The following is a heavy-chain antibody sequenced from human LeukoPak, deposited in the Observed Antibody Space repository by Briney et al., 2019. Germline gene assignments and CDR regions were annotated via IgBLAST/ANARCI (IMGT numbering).Heavy chain of an antibody. CDR3: ARDYFSRAALLGYFDL. V-gene: IGHV3-64*01. J-gene: IGHJ2*01. CDR2: ISSNGGST. CDR1: GFTFSSYA. Sequence: GGSLRLSCAASGFTFSSYAMHWVRQAPGKGLEYVSAISSNGGSTYYANSVKGRFTISRDNSKNTLYLQMGSLRAEDTAVYYCARDYFSRAALLGYFDLWGRGTLVTVSS. D-gene: IGHD2-15*01.